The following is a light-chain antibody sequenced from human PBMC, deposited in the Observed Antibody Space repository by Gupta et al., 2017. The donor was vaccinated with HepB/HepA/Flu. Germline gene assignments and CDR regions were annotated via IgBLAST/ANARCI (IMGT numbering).Light chain of an antibody. CDR3: AVWDDSLRGML. V-gene: IGLV1-47*01. Sequence: QSMLTQPPSASGPPGQSVTISGSGGSSNIGDNHVYWYQQFPGTTPNLLIYRHNQRTSGVPDRFSAFKSGTSASLAISGLRAEDEADYYCAVWDDSLRGMLFGGGTKLTVL. J-gene: IGLJ2*01. CDR1: SSNIGDNH. CDR2: RHN.